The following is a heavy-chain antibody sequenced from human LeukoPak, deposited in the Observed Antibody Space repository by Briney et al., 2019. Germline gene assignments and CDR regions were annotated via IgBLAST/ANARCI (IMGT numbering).Heavy chain of an antibody. CDR2: IYHSGST. J-gene: IGHJ5*02. D-gene: IGHD3-10*01. Sequence: SETLSLTCTVSGYSISSGYYWGWIRQPPGKGLEWIGSIYHSGSTYYNPSLKSRVTISVDTSKNQFSLKLSSVTAADTAVYYCARDTSEITMVRGGLNWFDPWGQGTLVTVSS. CDR3: ARDTSEITMVRGGLNWFDP. CDR1: GYSISSGYY. V-gene: IGHV4-38-2*02.